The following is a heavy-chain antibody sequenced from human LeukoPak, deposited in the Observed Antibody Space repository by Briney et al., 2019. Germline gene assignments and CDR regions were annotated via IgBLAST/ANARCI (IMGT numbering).Heavy chain of an antibody. J-gene: IGHJ5*02. V-gene: IGHV1-24*01. CDR2: FDPEDGET. CDR1: GYTLTELS. CDR3: ATYLPMVRGVLPWFDP. Sequence: GASLKVDCKVAGYTLTELSMHWVRQAPGKGLEWMGGFDPEDGETIYAQKFQGRVTMTEDTSTDTAYMELSSLRSEDTAVYYRATYLPMVRGVLPWFDPWGQGTLVTVSS. D-gene: IGHD3-10*01.